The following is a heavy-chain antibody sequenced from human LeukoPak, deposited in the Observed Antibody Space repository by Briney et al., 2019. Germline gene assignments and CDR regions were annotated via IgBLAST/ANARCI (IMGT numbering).Heavy chain of an antibody. CDR3: AREIEGDHNNWFDP. V-gene: IGHV3-23*01. J-gene: IGHJ5*02. CDR1: GFTFSSYG. CDR2: ISGSGGST. Sequence: GGSLRLSCAASGFTFSSYGMTWVRQAPGKGLEWVSGISGSGGSTYYADSVKGRFTISRDNSKNTLYLQMNSLRVEDTAVYYCAREIEGDHNNWFDPWGQGTLVTVSS. D-gene: IGHD3-16*01.